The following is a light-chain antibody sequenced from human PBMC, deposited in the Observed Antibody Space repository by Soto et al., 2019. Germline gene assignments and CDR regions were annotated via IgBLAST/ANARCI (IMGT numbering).Light chain of an antibody. CDR2: AAS. CDR1: QSIVTF. V-gene: IGKV1-39*01. CDR3: QQSYSTPRT. Sequence: DIQITQSPSSLSASVGDRVTITCRASQSIVTFLNWYQQKPGKAPNLLIYAASNLQSGVPSRFSGSGSGTDFTLTITSLQPEDSATYYCQQSYSTPRTFGQGTKVDNK. J-gene: IGKJ1*01.